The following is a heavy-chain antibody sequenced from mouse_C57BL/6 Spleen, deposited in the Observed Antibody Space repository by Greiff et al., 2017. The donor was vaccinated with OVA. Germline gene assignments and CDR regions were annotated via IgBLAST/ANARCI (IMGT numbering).Heavy chain of an antibody. CDR2: IYPGSGST. D-gene: IGHD1-1*01. V-gene: IGHV1-55*01. CDR3: ARSGFTTVEYFDV. Sequence: LQPGAELVKPGASVKMSCKASGYTFTSYWITWVKQRPGQGLEWIGDIYPGSGSTNYNEKFKSKATLTVDTSSSTAYMQLSSLTSEDSAVYYCARSGFTTVEYFDVWGTGTTVTVSS. CDR1: GYTFTSYW. J-gene: IGHJ1*03.